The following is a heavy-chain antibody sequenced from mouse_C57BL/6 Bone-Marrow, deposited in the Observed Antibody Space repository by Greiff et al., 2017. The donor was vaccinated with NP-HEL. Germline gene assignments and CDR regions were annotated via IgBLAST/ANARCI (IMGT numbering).Heavy chain of an antibody. CDR3: ARDAGDLLREWYFDV. D-gene: IGHD1-1*01. CDR2: SRNKANDYTT. V-gene: IGHV7-1*01. Sequence: EVQRVESGGGLVQSGRSLRLSCATSGFTFSDFYMEWVRQAPGKGLEWIAASRNKANDYTTEYSASVKGRFIVSRDTSQSILYLQMNALRAEDTAIYYCARDAGDLLREWYFDVWGTGTTVTVSS. CDR1: GFTFSDFY. J-gene: IGHJ1*03.